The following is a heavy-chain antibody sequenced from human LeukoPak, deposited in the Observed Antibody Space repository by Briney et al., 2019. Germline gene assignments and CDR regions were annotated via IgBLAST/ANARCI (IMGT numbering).Heavy chain of an antibody. J-gene: IGHJ3*02. CDR2: ISGSGVTT. CDR1: GFTISTYA. Sequence: GGSLRLSCAASGFTISTYAMSWVRQAPGKGPEWVSDISGSGVTTYYADSVKGRFTISRDNSKNTLYLQINSLSAEDTAVYYCGTLWGPGEQTGLNAFHIGGQGTMVSVSS. D-gene: IGHD3-16*01. V-gene: IGHV3-23*01. CDR3: GTLWGPGEQTGLNAFHI.